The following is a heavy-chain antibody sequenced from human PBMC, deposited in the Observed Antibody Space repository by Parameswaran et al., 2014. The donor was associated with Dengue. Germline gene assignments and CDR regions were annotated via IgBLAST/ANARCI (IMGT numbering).Heavy chain of an antibody. CDR2: INPSGGTT. D-gene: IGHD5-18*01. V-gene: IGHV1-46*01. Sequence: ASVKVSCKASGYTFTRYYMHWVRQAPGQGLEWIGIINPSGGTTEYAQKFQGRVAISRDTSTSTVYMEVNSLRSDDTAVYYCARDPLQLQPWSYSGDRPYWYFDVWGRGTLVTVSS. CDR1: GYTFTRYY. J-gene: IGHJ2*01. CDR3: ARDPLQLQPWSYSGDRPYWYFDV.